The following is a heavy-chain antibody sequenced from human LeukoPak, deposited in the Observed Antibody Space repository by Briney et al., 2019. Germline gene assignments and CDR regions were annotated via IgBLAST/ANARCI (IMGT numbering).Heavy chain of an antibody. J-gene: IGHJ4*02. D-gene: IGHD6-13*01. CDR3: ATYYCSSSWYDY. V-gene: IGHV3-7*01. CDR2: IKQDGSEK. Sequence: GRSLRLSCAASGFTFSSCLMSWVRQAPGKGLEWVANIKQDGSEKYYVDSVKGRFTISRDNAKNSLYLQMNSLSAEDTAVYFCATYYCSSSWYDYWGQGTLVTVSS. CDR1: GFTFSSCL.